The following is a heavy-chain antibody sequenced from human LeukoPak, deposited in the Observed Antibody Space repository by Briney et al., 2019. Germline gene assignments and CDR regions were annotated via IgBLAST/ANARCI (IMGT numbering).Heavy chain of an antibody. CDR3: ASTNYGGNFDY. D-gene: IGHD4-23*01. V-gene: IGHV3-23*01. Sequence: PGGSLRLACAASVFTFSSYAMSWVRQAPGKGLEWVSAISGGGSSTYYADSVKGRFTISRDNSKNTLYLQMNSLRAEDTAVYYCASTNYGGNFDYWGQGTLVTVSS. J-gene: IGHJ4*02. CDR1: VFTFSSYA. CDR2: ISGGGSST.